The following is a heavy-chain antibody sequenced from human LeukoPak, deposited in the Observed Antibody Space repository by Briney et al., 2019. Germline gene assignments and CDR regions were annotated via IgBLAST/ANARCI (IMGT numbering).Heavy chain of an antibody. CDR1: GFTFSNFA. D-gene: IGHD3-22*01. J-gene: IGHJ4*02. CDR2: ISGSGGST. V-gene: IGHV3-23*01. Sequence: PGGSLRLSCAASGFTFSNFAMSWVRQAPGKGLEWVSTISGSGGSTYYADSVKGRFTISRDNSKNTLYLQMNSLRAEDTAVYYCAKEFSESSGYHNDYWGQGTLVTVSS. CDR3: AKEFSESSGYHNDY.